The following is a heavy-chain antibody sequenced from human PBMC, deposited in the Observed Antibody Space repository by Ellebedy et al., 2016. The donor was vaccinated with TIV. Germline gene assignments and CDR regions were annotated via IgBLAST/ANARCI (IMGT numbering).Heavy chain of an antibody. CDR2: MNPNNSNT. Sequence: ASVKVSCKASGYTFTSYDINWVRHATGQGLEWMGWMNPNNSNTGYAQKFQGRFTITRNTSISTAYMELSSLRSEDTAVYYCARVYGSGSYLYYYYGMDVWGQGTTVTVSS. V-gene: IGHV1-8*03. CDR3: ARVYGSGSYLYYYYGMDV. D-gene: IGHD3-10*01. CDR1: GYTFTSYD. J-gene: IGHJ6*02.